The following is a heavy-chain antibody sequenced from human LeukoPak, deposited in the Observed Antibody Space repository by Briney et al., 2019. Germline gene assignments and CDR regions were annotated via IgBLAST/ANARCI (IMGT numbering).Heavy chain of an antibody. CDR3: ARVDYYDSSGADY. D-gene: IGHD3-22*01. J-gene: IGHJ4*02. CDR1: VYTFTGYY. V-gene: IGHV1-2*02. Sequence: ASVKVSCKASVYTFTGYYMHWVRQAPGQGLEWMGWINPNSGGTNYAQKFQGRVTMTRDTSISTAYMELSRLRSDDTAVYYCARVDYYDSSGADYWGQGTLVTVSS. CDR2: INPNSGGT.